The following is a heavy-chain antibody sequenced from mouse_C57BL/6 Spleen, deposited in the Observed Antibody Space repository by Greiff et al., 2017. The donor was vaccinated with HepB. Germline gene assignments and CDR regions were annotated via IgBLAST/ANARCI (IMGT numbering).Heavy chain of an antibody. Sequence: QVQLQQSGPELVKPGASVKISCKASGYAFSSSWMNWVKQRPGKGLEWIGRIYPGDGDTNYNGKFKGKATLTADKSSSTAYMQLSSLTSEDSAVYFCARLTRDRVNYWGQGTSVTVSS. CDR1: GYAFSSSW. CDR2: IYPGDGDT. V-gene: IGHV1-82*01. J-gene: IGHJ4*01. CDR3: ARLTRDRVNY. D-gene: IGHD2-13*01.